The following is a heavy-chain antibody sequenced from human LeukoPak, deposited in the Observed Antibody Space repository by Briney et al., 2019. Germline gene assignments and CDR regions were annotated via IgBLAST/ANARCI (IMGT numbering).Heavy chain of an antibody. D-gene: IGHD3-3*01. CDR1: GYTFTSCA. CDR3: ARGRWSGHTVGYYFDY. V-gene: IGHV1-3*03. J-gene: IGHJ4*02. Sequence: ASVKVSCKASGYTFTSCAVNWVRQAPGQRFEWLGWIDAGNGKTKYSQEFQGRVTITRDTSASTAYMELSRLRSEDMAVYYCARGRWSGHTVGYYFDYWGQGTLVTVSS. CDR2: IDAGNGKT.